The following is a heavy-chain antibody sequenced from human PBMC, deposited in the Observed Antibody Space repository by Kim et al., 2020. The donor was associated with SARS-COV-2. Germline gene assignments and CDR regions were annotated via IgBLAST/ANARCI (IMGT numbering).Heavy chain of an antibody. Sequence: ASVKVSCKASGYTITRNYMQWVRQAPGQGLEWIAMIDPSTGNTSYSQKFQGRITVTRDTSRNTVYMELSSLRSEDTSVYYCASDNLGFDIWSQCTLVTVS. V-gene: IGHV1-46*01. CDR2: IDPSTGNT. CDR3: ASDNLGFDI. CDR1: GYTITRNY. D-gene: IGHD3-16*01. J-gene: IGHJ3*02.